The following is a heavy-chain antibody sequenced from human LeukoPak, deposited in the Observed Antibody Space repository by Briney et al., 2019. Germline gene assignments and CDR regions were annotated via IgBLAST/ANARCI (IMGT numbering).Heavy chain of an antibody. V-gene: IGHV1-46*03. CDR2: INPSGGST. D-gene: IGHD2-2*01. CDR3: ARARRLEGYCSSITCLVPYNWFDP. Sequence: ASVKVSCKASGYTFTSDYIHWVRQAPGQRLEWMGIINPSGGSTSYAQKFQGRVTMTRDTSTSTVYMELSSLTSDDTAVYYCARARRLEGYCSSITCLVPYNWFDPWGQGTLVTVSS. J-gene: IGHJ5*02. CDR1: GYTFTSDY.